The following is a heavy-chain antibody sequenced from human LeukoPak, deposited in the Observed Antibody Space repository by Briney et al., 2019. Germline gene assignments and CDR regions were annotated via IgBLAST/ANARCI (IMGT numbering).Heavy chain of an antibody. Sequence: PSETLSLTCTVSGGSISSGSYYWSWIRQPAGKGLEWIGRIYTSGSTNYNPSLKNRVTISVDTSKNQFSLKLSSVTAADTAVYYCARDKGTTYDILTGYQGWWFDPWGQGTLVTVSS. V-gene: IGHV4-61*02. CDR2: IYTSGST. D-gene: IGHD3-9*01. CDR1: GGSISSGSYY. J-gene: IGHJ5*02. CDR3: ARDKGTTYDILTGYQGWWFDP.